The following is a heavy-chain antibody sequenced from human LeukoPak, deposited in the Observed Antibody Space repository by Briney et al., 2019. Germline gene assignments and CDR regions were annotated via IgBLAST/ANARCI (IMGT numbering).Heavy chain of an antibody. CDR3: AKRSVTALYYFDY. CDR1: GFTFASYA. J-gene: IGHJ4*02. V-gene: IGHV3-23*01. Sequence: GGSLRLSCTASGFTFASYAMSWVRQAPGKGLEWVSTITGSGGTTLYADSVKGQFTISRDNSKNTLYLQMNSLRAEDTAIYYCAKRSVTALYYFDYWGQGTLVTVSS. D-gene: IGHD2-21*02. CDR2: ITGSGGTT.